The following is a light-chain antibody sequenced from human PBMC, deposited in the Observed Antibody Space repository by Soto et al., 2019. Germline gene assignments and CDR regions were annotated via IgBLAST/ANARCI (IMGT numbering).Light chain of an antibody. CDR3: QQTYKSPLT. CDR2: LAS. V-gene: IGKV1-39*01. CDR1: QSISNY. Sequence: DIQMTQSPSSLSASVGDRVTITCRASQSISNYLNWYQQRPGKAPKLLIYLASSLSSGVPSKFSGSVSGTDITRTISVMQPEDSATYYCQQTYKSPLTFGQGTIVDIK. J-gene: IGKJ1*01.